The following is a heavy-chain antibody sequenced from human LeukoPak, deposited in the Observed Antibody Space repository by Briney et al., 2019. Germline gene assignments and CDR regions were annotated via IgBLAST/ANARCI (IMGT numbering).Heavy chain of an antibody. D-gene: IGHD2-15*01. Sequence: GRSLRLSCAASGFTFGSYAMHWVRQAPGKGLEWVAVISYDGNNKYYVDSVKGRFTISRDNSKNTLFLQMNSLRAEDTAVYYCAKGVDYCSGGSCPADYWGPGTLVTVSS. CDR1: GFTFGSYA. J-gene: IGHJ4*02. CDR2: ISYDGNNK. CDR3: AKGVDYCSGGSCPADY. V-gene: IGHV3-30*04.